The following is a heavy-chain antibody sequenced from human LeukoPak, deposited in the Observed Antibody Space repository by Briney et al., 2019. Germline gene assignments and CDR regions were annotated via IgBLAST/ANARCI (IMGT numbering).Heavy chain of an antibody. Sequence: SVKVSCKASGGTFNSYAISWVRQAPGQGLGWMGGIIPIFGTTNYAQKFQGRVTITTDGSSSTAYMEMSSLRSDDTAVYYCARALVQPSGAFDIWGQGAMVTVSS. CDR1: GGTFNSYA. J-gene: IGHJ3*02. V-gene: IGHV1-69*05. CDR2: IIPIFGTT. CDR3: ARALVQPSGAFDI. D-gene: IGHD1-26*01.